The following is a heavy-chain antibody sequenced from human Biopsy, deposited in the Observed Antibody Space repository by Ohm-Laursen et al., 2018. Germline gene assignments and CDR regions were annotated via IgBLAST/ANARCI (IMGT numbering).Heavy chain of an antibody. V-gene: IGHV3-9*01. CDR1: GFIFSDYG. J-gene: IGHJ4*01. CDR2: ISGSSNNI. CDR3: TKRRTAVRPFDS. Sequence: RSLRLSCAASGFIFSDYGMHWVRQAPGKGLEWVSDISGSSNNIIYADSVRGRFTISRDNAKSSLYLEMNSLRSEDTAFYYCTKRRTAVRPFDSWGHGTLVTVSS. D-gene: IGHD6-25*01.